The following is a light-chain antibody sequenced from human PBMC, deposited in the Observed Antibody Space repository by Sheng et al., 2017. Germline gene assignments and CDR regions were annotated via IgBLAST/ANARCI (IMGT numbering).Light chain of an antibody. J-gene: IGKJ3*01. CDR3: QQYGSSPLFT. CDR1: QSIRSSS. V-gene: IGKV3-20*01. Sequence: ESVLTQSPGTLSLSPGERATLSCRASQSIRSSSLAWYQQKPGRAPRLLMYGASSRATGIPDRFSGSGSGTDFTLTISRLEPEDFAVYYCQQYGSSPLFTFGPGTKVDIK. CDR2: GAS.